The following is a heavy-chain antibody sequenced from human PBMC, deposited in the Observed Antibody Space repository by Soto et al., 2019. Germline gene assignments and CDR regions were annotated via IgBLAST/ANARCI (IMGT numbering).Heavy chain of an antibody. CDR1: GFTFSSYG. J-gene: IGHJ6*02. CDR2: ISYDGSNK. D-gene: IGHD4-4*01. CDR3: AKSNAVGPYYYYGMDV. Sequence: GGSLRLSCAASGFTFSSYGMHWVRQAPGKGLEWVAVISYDGSNKYYADSVKGRFTISRDNSKNTLYLQMNSLRAEDTAVYYCAKSNAVGPYYYYGMDVWGQGTTVTVSS. V-gene: IGHV3-30*18.